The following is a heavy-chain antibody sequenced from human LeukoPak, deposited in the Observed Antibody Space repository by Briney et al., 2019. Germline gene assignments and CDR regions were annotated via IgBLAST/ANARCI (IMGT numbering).Heavy chain of an antibody. CDR3: ARSGYSGPVVLVY. D-gene: IGHD5-12*01. J-gene: IGHJ4*02. CDR2: IIPIFGTA. Sequence: GGIIPIFGTANYAQKFQGRVTITADKSTSTAYMELSSLRSEDTAVYYCARSGYSGPVVLVYWGQGTLVTVSS. V-gene: IGHV1-69*06.